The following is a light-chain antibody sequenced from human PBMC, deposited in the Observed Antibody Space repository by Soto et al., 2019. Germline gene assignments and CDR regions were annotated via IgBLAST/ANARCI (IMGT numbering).Light chain of an antibody. CDR3: MQALQTPWT. J-gene: IGKJ1*01. V-gene: IGKV2-28*01. CDR2: LGS. CDR1: QSLLHSNGYNY. Sequence: DIVMTQSPLSLPVTPGEPASISCRSSQSLLHSNGYNYLDWYLQKPGQSPQLLIYLGSNRASGVPDRFSGIVSGPDFTLKITRVEAEDVGVYYCMQALQTPWTFGQGTKVEIK.